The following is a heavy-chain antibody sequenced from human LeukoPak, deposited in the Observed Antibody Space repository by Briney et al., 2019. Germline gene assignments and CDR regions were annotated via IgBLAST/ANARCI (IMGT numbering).Heavy chain of an antibody. Sequence: SETLSLTCTVSGGSISSYYWSWIRQPAGKGLEWIGRMSSSGGTSYNPSLKSRVTMSLDTSKNQFSLRLSSVTAADTAVYFCARDRTSGWNYFDYWGQGTLVTVPS. CDR2: MSSSGGT. CDR1: GGSISSYY. J-gene: IGHJ4*02. D-gene: IGHD6-19*01. CDR3: ARDRTSGWNYFDY. V-gene: IGHV4-4*07.